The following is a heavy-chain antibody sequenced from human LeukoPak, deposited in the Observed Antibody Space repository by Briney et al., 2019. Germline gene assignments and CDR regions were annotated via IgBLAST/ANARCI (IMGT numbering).Heavy chain of an antibody. J-gene: IGHJ6*02. CDR2: ISSSGSTI. D-gene: IGHD6-13*01. CDR3: ARGGGAAARPYYGMDV. V-gene: IGHV3-48*04. Sequence: GGSLRLSCAASGFTFSSYAMSWVRQAPGKGLEWVSYISSSGSTIYYADSVKGRFTISRDNAKNSLYLQMNSLRAEDTAVYYCARGGGAAARPYYGMDVWGQGTTVTVSS. CDR1: GFTFSSYA.